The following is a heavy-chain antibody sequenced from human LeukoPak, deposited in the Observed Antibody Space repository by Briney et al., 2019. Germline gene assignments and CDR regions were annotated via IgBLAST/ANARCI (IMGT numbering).Heavy chain of an antibody. CDR2: ISSSSSTI. CDR3: AREGRKWLLPYFDY. Sequence: PGGSLRLSCAASGFTFSSYSMNWVRQAPGKGLEWVSYISSSSSTIYYADSVKGRSTISRDNAKNSLYLQMNSLRAEDTAVYYCAREGRKWLLPYFDYWGQGTLVTVSS. J-gene: IGHJ4*02. D-gene: IGHD3-22*01. CDR1: GFTFSSYS. V-gene: IGHV3-48*01.